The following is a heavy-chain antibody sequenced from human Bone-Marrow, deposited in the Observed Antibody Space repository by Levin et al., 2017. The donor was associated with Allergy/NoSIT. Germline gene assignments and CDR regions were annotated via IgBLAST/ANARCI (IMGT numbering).Heavy chain of an antibody. V-gene: IGHV3-53*01. CDR2: IYSGGST. CDR1: GFTVSSNY. CDR3: ARNNRGYCSGGSCPFDY. J-gene: IGHJ4*02. Sequence: AGGSLRLSCAASGFTVSSNYMSWVRQAPGKGLEWVSVIYSGGSTYYADSVKGRFTISRDNAKNMLYLQMNSLRAEDTAVYYCARNNRGYCSGGSCPFDYWGQGTLVTVSS. D-gene: IGHD2-15*01.